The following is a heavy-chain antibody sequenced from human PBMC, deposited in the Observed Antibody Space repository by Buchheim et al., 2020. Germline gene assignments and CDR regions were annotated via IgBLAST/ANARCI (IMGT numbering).Heavy chain of an antibody. CDR3: ARSSGFYYLDN. CDR1: GDSISTHYY. D-gene: IGHD6-19*01. J-gene: IGHJ4*02. V-gene: IGHV4-4*02. Sequence: QVQLQESGPGLVRPSGTLSLTCAVSGDSISTHYYWSWVRRPPEKGLEWIGEISHSESTTYKPSLKGRVTISADKSRNQFSTELRSLTAADTAVYYCARSSGFYYLDNWGRGTL. CDR2: ISHSEST.